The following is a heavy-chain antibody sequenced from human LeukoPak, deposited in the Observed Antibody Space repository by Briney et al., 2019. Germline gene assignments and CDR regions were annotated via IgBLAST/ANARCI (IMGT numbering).Heavy chain of an antibody. CDR1: GDSIGSGAFY. CDR2: IYYSGNL. Sequence: SETLSLTCDVSGDSIGSGAFYWGWVRQSPERGLEWIGSIYYSGNLYNNPSLKSRVTVSIDTSKNRFSLRLKSVTAADTAVYHCARGLTGGWAAVFDYWGQGTLVTVSS. V-gene: IGHV4-39*02. CDR3: ARGLTGGWAAVFDY. J-gene: IGHJ4*02. D-gene: IGHD1-26*01.